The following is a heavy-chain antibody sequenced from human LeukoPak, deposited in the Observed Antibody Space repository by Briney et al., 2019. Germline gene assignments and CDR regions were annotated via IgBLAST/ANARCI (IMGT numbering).Heavy chain of an antibody. Sequence: GRSLRLSCAASGFTFSSYGMHWVRQAPGKGLEWVALIWVDGNKKDYVDSVKGRSTISRDNSKKTLYLQMNSLRAEDTALYYCARAYYHASGGAFGMDVWGQGPTVTVSS. CDR2: IWVDGNKK. CDR1: GFTFSSYG. J-gene: IGHJ6*02. CDR3: ARAYYHASGGAFGMDV. D-gene: IGHD3-10*01. V-gene: IGHV3-33*01.